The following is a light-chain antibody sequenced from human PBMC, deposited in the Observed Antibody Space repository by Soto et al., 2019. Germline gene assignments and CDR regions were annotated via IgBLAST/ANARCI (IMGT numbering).Light chain of an antibody. V-gene: IGLV2-14*01. CDR3: YSYTTSSTYV. Sequence: QSALTQPASVSGSPGQSITISCSGTSSDVGGYSYVSWYQQHPGKAPQVMIYDVSNRPSGVSNRFSGSKSGNTASLTISGLQAEDEADYYCYSYTTSSTYVFGTGTKVTVL. J-gene: IGLJ1*01. CDR1: SSDVGGYSY. CDR2: DVS.